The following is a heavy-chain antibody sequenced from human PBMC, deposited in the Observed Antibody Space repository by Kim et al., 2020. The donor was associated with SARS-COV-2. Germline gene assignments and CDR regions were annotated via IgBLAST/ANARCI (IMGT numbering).Heavy chain of an antibody. J-gene: IGHJ4*02. CDR3: AREGYFDWLSSLDY. V-gene: IGHV3-33*01. Sequence: AASVKCRFTISSDHSKNTLYLQMNSLRAEDTAVYYCAREGYFDWLSSLDYWGQGTLVTVSS. D-gene: IGHD3-9*01.